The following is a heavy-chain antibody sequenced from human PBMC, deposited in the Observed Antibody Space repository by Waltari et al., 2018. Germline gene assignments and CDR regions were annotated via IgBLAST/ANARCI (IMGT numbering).Heavy chain of an antibody. CDR1: GGSFSGYY. J-gene: IGHJ4*02. D-gene: IGHD3-10*01. Sequence: QVQLQQWGAGLLKPSETLSLTCAVYGGSFSGYYWSWIRQPPGKGLEWIGEINHSGSTNYHPSLKSRVTISVDTSKNQFSLKLSSVTAADTAVYYCARSYGSGSVQPTPFDYWGQGTLVTVSS. CDR3: ARSYGSGSVQPTPFDY. CDR2: INHSGST. V-gene: IGHV4-34*01.